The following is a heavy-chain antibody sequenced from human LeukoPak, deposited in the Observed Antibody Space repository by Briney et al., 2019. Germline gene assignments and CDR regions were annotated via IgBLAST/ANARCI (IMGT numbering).Heavy chain of an antibody. J-gene: IGHJ4*02. CDR3: ARVRASSGWYSLDY. CDR2: ISYDGSNK. D-gene: IGHD6-19*01. CDR1: GFTFSSYA. V-gene: IGHV3-30-3*01. Sequence: GRSLRLSCAASGFTFSSYAMHWVRQAPGKGLEWVAVISYDGSNKYYADSVKGRFTISRDNSKNTLYLQMNSLRAEDTAVYYCARVRASSGWYSLDYWGQGTLVTVSS.